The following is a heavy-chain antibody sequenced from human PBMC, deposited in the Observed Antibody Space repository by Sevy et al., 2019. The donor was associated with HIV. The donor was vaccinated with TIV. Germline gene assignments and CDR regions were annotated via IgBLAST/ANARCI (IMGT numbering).Heavy chain of an antibody. Sequence: GESLKISCAASGFTFSSYGMHWVRQAPGKGLEWVAVISNDGSNKYYADSVKGRFTISRDNSKNTLYLQMNSLRAEDTAVYYCAKEMEDYSPFYYYYGMDVWGQGTTVTVSS. D-gene: IGHD4-4*01. V-gene: IGHV3-30*18. CDR1: GFTFSSYG. CDR3: AKEMEDYSPFYYYYGMDV. CDR2: ISNDGSNK. J-gene: IGHJ6*02.